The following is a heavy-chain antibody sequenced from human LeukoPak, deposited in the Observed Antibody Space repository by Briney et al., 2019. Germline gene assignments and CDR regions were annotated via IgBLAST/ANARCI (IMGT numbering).Heavy chain of an antibody. Sequence: GGSLRLPCAASGFTFSSYGMHWVRQAPGKGLEGVAVISYDGSNKYYADSVKGRFTISRDNSKNTLYLQMNSLRAEDTAVYYCAKQFLEWSDYYYYGMDVWGQGTTVTVSS. D-gene: IGHD3-3*01. CDR2: ISYDGSNK. J-gene: IGHJ6*02. CDR3: AKQFLEWSDYYYYGMDV. CDR1: GFTFSSYG. V-gene: IGHV3-30*18.